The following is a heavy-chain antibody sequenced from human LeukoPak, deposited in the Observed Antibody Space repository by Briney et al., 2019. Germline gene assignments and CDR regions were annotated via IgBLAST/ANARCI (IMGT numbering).Heavy chain of an antibody. CDR3: VRAAGHDNRDDAFDI. CDR2: IGDSGRST. V-gene: IGHV3-23*01. CDR1: GFTFRSYG. J-gene: IGHJ3*02. Sequence: GGSLRLSCAASGFTFRSYGMNWVRQAPGKGLEWVSGIGDSGRSTYYADSVKGRFSISRDNSNYMVFLQMTSLRAEDTAIHYCVRAAGHDNRDDAFDIWGQGTMVTVSS. D-gene: IGHD3-22*01.